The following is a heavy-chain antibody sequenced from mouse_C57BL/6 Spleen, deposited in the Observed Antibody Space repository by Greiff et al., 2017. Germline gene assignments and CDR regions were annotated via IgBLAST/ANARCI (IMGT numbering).Heavy chain of an antibody. D-gene: IGHD1-1*01. V-gene: IGHV5-17*01. CDR2: ISSGSSTI. J-gene: IGHJ3*01. CDR1: GFTFSDYG. CDR3: ARPGNYGEWFAY. Sequence: EVQLVESGGGLVKPGGSLKLSCAASGFTFSDYGMHWVRQAPEQGLEWVAYISSGSSTIYYADTVKGRFTISRDNAKNTLFLQMTSLRSEDTAMYYWARPGNYGEWFAYRGNGTLVTVSA.